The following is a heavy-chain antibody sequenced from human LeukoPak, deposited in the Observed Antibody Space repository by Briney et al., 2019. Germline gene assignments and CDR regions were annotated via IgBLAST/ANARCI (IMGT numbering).Heavy chain of an antibody. CDR2: ITDDGRKT. J-gene: IGHJ3*01. V-gene: IGHV3-30*04. CDR3: ARNEAA. Sequence: TGRSLRLSCAASGFIFSSYSMIWVRQAPGKGLEWVACITDDGRKTYHADSVKGRFTISRDDSKNTIYLQMSSLTPEDTAVYYCARNEAAWGQGTMVTVSS. CDR1: GFIFSSYS. D-gene: IGHD6-25*01.